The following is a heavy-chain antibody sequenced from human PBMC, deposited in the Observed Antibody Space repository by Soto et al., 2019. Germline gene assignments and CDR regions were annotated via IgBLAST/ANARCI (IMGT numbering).Heavy chain of an antibody. Sequence: GSLRLSCAASGFTFSGYSVNWVRQAPGKGLEWISYISSGSKTIYYADSVKGRFIVSRDNAKNSQYLQMNSLRDEDTAVYYCVREDILGVRSFDYWGQGTLVTVSS. CDR3: VREDILGVRSFDY. CDR1: GFTFSGYS. J-gene: IGHJ4*02. D-gene: IGHD3-3*02. CDR2: ISSGSKTI. V-gene: IGHV3-48*02.